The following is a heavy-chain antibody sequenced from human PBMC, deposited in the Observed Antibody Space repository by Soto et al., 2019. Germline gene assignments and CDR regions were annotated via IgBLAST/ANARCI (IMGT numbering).Heavy chain of an antibody. V-gene: IGHV3-11*01. CDR1: GFTFSDYY. J-gene: IGHJ5*02. CDR2: ISSSGSTI. D-gene: IGHD5-12*01. CDR3: ARSPAALRFPTWFDP. Sequence: PGGSLRLSCAASGFTFSDYYMSWIRQAPGKGLEWVSYISSSGSTIYYADSVKGRFTISRDHAKNSLYLQMNSLRAEDTAVYYCARSPAALRFPTWFDPWGQGTLVTVSS.